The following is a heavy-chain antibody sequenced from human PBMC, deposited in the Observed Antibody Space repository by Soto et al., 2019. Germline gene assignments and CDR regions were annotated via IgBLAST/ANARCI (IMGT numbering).Heavy chain of an antibody. J-gene: IGHJ3*02. Sequence: GASVKVSCKASGGTFSSSTISWVRQAPGQGLEWMGRIIPILGIANYAQKFQGRVTITADKSTSTAYMELSSLRSEDTAVYYCARLKSNGDHGDAFDIWGQGTMVTVSS. CDR3: ARLKSNGDHGDAFDI. V-gene: IGHV1-69*02. D-gene: IGHD4-17*01. CDR2: IIPILGIA. CDR1: GGTFSSST.